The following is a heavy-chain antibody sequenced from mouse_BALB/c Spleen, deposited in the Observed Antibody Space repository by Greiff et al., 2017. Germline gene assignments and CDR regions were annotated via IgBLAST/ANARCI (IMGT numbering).Heavy chain of an antibody. CDR3: ARFITTAYYAMDY. CDR1: GFSLTSYG. CDR2: IWAGGST. D-gene: IGHD1-2*01. V-gene: IGHV2-9*02. J-gene: IGHJ4*01. Sequence: VQRVESGPGLVAPSQSLSITCTVSGFSLTSYGVHWVRQPPGKGLEWLGVIWAGGSTNYNSALMSRLSISKDNSKSQVFLKMNSLQTDDTAMYYCARFITTAYYAMDYWGQGTSVTVSS.